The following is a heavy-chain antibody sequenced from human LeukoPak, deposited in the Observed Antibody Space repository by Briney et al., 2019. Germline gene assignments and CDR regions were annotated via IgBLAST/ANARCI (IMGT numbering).Heavy chain of an antibody. V-gene: IGHV3-23*01. J-gene: IGHJ4*02. Sequence: PGGSLRLSCATSQFNFNKFGMTWVRQAPGKGLEWVSVISGNGGSTHYADSVRGRFTISRDNSKNTLYLQMNSLRAEDTAVYYCAKESPRFDYWGQGTLVTVSS. CDR1: QFNFNKFG. CDR3: AKESPRFDY. CDR2: ISGNGGST.